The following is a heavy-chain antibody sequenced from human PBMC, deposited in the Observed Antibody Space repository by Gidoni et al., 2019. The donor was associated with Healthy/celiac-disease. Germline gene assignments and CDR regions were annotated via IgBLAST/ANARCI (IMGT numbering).Heavy chain of an antibody. CDR1: GFTFADYA. CDR2: ISWNSGSI. D-gene: IGHD3-10*01. Sequence: EVQLVESGGGLVQPGRSLRLSCAASGFTFADYAMHWVRQAPGKGLEWVSGISWNSGSIGYADSVKGRFTISRDNAKNSLYLQMNSLRAEDTALYYCAKTYYYGSGSKSSAFDIWGQGTMVTVSS. CDR3: AKTYYYGSGSKSSAFDI. J-gene: IGHJ3*02. V-gene: IGHV3-9*01.